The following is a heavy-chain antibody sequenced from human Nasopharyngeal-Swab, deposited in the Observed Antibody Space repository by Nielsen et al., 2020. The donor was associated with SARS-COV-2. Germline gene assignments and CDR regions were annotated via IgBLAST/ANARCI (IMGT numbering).Heavy chain of an antibody. CDR2: INHSAST. CDR1: GGSFRANY. Sequence: LRRSWAVAGGSFRANYWRWIRQPPGKGLQWIGEINHSASTNYNPSLKSRVTISVYTSKSQFSLKLTSVAAADTSVYYCARGLSGVVPAPILGLGPYYYFYYMDVWGKGTTVTVSS. CDR3: ARGLSGVVPAPILGLGPYYYFYYMDV. D-gene: IGHD2-2*01. V-gene: IGHV4-34*01. J-gene: IGHJ6*03.